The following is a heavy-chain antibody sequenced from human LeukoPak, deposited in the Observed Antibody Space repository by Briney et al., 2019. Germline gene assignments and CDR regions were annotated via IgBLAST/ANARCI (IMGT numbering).Heavy chain of an antibody. CDR1: GGSITTYF. CDR2: IYYTGNT. D-gene: IGHD3-10*01. Sequence: SETLFVTCTVSGGSITTYFWSWIRQPPGKGLECIGYIYYTGNTNYSPSLRIRGTISVDTSKNQLSLKLNSVTAADTALYFCAGARGGAYGFAFGSWGQGTLVTVSS. CDR3: AGARGGAYGFAFGS. J-gene: IGHJ4*02. V-gene: IGHV4-59*01.